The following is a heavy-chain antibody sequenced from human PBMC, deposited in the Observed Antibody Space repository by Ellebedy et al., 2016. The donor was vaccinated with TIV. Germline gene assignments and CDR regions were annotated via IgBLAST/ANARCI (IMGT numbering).Heavy chain of an antibody. Sequence: GESLKISCAASGFTVSSNYMSWVRQAPGKGLEWVSVIYSGNNTYYADSVKGRFTISRDNAKNTLYLHIDSLRTEDTAVYYCARASFYDVDLSGWYFDLWGRGTLVTVSS. D-gene: IGHD3-10*02. CDR3: ARASFYDVDLSGWYFDL. J-gene: IGHJ2*01. V-gene: IGHV3-66*01. CDR2: IYSGNNT. CDR1: GFTVSSNY.